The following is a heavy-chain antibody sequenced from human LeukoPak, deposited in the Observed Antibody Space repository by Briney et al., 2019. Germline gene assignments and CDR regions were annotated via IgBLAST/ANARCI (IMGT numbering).Heavy chain of an antibody. Sequence: PSETLSLXCTVSGGSISSYYWSWSRRPPGKGLEWIGYIYYSGSTNYNPSLKSRVTISVDTSKNQFSLKLSSVTAADTAVYYCASSSPAPFDYWGQGTLVTVSS. V-gene: IGHV4-59*01. CDR3: ASSSPAPFDY. CDR2: IYYSGST. CDR1: GGSISSYY. J-gene: IGHJ4*02.